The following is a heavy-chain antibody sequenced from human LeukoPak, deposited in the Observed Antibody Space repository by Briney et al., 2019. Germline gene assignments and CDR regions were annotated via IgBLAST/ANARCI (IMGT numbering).Heavy chain of an antibody. D-gene: IGHD3-10*01. CDR1: GYSFTSYW. Sequence: GESLKISCKGSGYSFTSYWIGWVRQMPGKGLEWMGIIYPGDSNTRYSPSFQGQVTISADKSISTAYLQWSSLKASDTAMYYWAGMGGNMGPGVIDWFDPWGQGTLVTVSS. J-gene: IGHJ5*02. V-gene: IGHV5-51*01. CDR3: AGMGGNMGPGVIDWFDP. CDR2: IYPGDSNT.